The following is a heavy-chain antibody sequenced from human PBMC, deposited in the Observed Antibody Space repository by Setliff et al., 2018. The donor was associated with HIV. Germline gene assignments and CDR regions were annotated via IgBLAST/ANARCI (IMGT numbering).Heavy chain of an antibody. J-gene: IGHJ6*03. CDR2: IYYSGNT. CDR1: GDSISSHY. CDR3: ARVTVTPDFYFYYYMDV. D-gene: IGHD4-4*01. Sequence: SEILSLTCTVSGDSISSHYWSWIRQPPGKGLEWIGYIYYSGNTNYNPSLKSRVTISVDTSKNQFSLKLSSVTAADTAVYYCARVTVTPDFYFYYYMDVWGKGTTVTVSS. V-gene: IGHV4-59*11.